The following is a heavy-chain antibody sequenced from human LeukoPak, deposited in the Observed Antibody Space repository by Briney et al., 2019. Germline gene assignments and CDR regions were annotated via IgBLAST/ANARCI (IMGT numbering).Heavy chain of an antibody. J-gene: IGHJ5*02. V-gene: IGHV3-30*03. Sequence: GGSLRLSCAASGFTFSSYGIHWVRQAPGKGLEWVAVISYDGSNKYYADSVKGRFTISRDNAKNSLYLQMNSLRAEDTAVYYCARRTDYDILTGYYGWFDPWGQGALVTVSS. CDR3: ARRTDYDILTGYYGWFDP. CDR2: ISYDGSNK. D-gene: IGHD3-9*01. CDR1: GFTFSSYG.